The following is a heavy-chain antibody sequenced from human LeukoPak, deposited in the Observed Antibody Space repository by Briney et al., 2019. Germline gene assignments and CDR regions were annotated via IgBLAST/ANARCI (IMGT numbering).Heavy chain of an antibody. Sequence: ASVKVSCKASGYTFTSYYLQWVRQAPGQGLEWMGIINPSGGNTSYAQKLQGRVTMTTDTSTSTAYMELRSLRSDDTAVYYCARDLLGSGSYYNSWSWASAKYYFDYWGQGTLVTVSS. CDR3: ARDLLGSGSYYNSWSWASAKYYFDY. CDR2: INPSGGNT. J-gene: IGHJ4*02. CDR1: GYTFTSYY. D-gene: IGHD3-10*01. V-gene: IGHV1-46*01.